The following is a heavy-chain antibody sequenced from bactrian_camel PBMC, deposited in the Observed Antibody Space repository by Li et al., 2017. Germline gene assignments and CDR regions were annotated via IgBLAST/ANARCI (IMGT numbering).Heavy chain of an antibody. Sequence: HVQLVESGGGLVQPGGSLRLSCAASGFTFSSYYMMSWVRQAPGKGLEWVSSINSDLSNTYYADSAKGRFTISRDNAKSTVYLQMNSLKSEDTARYYCATLFPHLPTMIRFYYWGQGTQVTVS. CDR3: ATLFPHLPTMIRFYY. CDR1: GFTFSSYY. J-gene: IGHJ4*01. D-gene: IGHD1*01. CDR2: INSDLSNT. V-gene: IGHV3-2*01.